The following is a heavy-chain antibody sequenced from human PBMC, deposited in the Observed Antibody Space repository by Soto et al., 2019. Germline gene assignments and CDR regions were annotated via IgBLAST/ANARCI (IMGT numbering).Heavy chain of an antibody. J-gene: IGHJ4*02. CDR2: ISYDGSNK. Sequence: QVQLVESGGGVVQPGRSLRLSCAASGFTFSSYCMHWVRQAPGKGLEWVAVISYDGSNKYYADSVKGRFTISRDNSKNTLYLQMNSLRAEDTAVYYCAKGEPIVVVTAISGFDYWGQGTLVTVSS. D-gene: IGHD2-21*02. V-gene: IGHV3-30*18. CDR3: AKGEPIVVVTAISGFDY. CDR1: GFTFSSYC.